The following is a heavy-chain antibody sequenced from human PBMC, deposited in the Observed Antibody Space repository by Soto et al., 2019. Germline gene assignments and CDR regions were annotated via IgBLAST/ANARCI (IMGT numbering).Heavy chain of an antibody. CDR2: ISGSGGST. Sequence: GGSLRLSCAASGFTFSSYAMSWVRQAPGKGLEWVSAISGSGGSTYYADSVKGRFTISRDNSKNTLYLQMNSLRAEDTAVYYCAKVLMVYDVLLWFGELSYYFDYWGQGTLVTVSS. D-gene: IGHD3-10*01. CDR1: GFTFSSYA. J-gene: IGHJ4*02. CDR3: AKVLMVYDVLLWFGELSYYFDY. V-gene: IGHV3-23*01.